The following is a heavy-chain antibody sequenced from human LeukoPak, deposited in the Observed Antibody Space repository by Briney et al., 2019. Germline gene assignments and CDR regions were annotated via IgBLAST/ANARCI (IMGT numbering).Heavy chain of an antibody. CDR1: GFTFSSYG. V-gene: IGHV3-30*03. Sequence: GGSPRLSCAASGFTFSSYGMHWVRQAPGKGLEWVAVISYDGSNKYYADSVKGRFTISRDNSKNTLYLQMNSLRAEDMAVYYCARGAYCSSTSCYKGWFDPWGQGTLVTVSS. J-gene: IGHJ5*02. D-gene: IGHD2-2*02. CDR2: ISYDGSNK. CDR3: ARGAYCSSTSCYKGWFDP.